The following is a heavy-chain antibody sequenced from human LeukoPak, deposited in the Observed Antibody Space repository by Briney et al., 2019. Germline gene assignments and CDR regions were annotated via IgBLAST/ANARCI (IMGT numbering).Heavy chain of an antibody. V-gene: IGHV4-34*01. Sequence: PSETLSLTCAVYGGSFSGYYWSWIRQPAGKGLEWIGEINHSGSTNYNPSLKSRVTISVDTSKNQFSLKLSSVTAADTAVYYCARVVVAVAGTGDYWGQGTLVTVSS. D-gene: IGHD6-19*01. CDR1: GGSFSGYY. CDR3: ARVVVAVAGTGDY. CDR2: INHSGST. J-gene: IGHJ4*02.